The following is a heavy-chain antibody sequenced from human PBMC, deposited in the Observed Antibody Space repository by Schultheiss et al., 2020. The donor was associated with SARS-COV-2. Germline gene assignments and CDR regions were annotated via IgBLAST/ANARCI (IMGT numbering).Heavy chain of an antibody. Sequence: GGSLRLSCAASGFTFTSYAMHWVRQAPGKGLEWVAVISYDGNTKYYADSVKGRFTISRDNSKNTLHLQMNSLRAEDTAVYYCARVFVPRISMVGGARNPDYWGQGTLVTVSS. J-gene: IGHJ4*02. V-gene: IGHV3-30-3*01. CDR2: ISYDGNTK. CDR1: GFTFTSYA. CDR3: ARVFVPRISMVGGARNPDY. D-gene: IGHD3-10*01.